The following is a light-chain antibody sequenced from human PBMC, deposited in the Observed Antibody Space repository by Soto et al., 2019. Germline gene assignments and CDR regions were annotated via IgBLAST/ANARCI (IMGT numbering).Light chain of an antibody. CDR2: DAS. CDR3: HQRSTWPFT. J-gene: IGKJ3*01. V-gene: IGKV3-11*01. Sequence: EIVLTQSPATLSLSPWERATLSCRASQSISSYLAWYQQKPDQAPRLLIYDASNIATGIPARFSGSESGTDFTLSISSLEPEDFAIYYCHQRSTWPFTFGPGTKVDIK. CDR1: QSISSY.